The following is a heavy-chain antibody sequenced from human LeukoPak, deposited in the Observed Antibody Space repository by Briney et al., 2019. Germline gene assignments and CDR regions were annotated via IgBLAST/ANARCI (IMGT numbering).Heavy chain of an antibody. CDR1: GFTVSSTY. Sequence: GGSLRLSCAASGFTVSSTYMSWVRQAPGKGLEWVSVIYSGGSTDYAVSVKGRFTISRDNSKSMLYLQMNSLRAEGTAVYYCVRETPAVAGAFDYWGQGTLVTVSS. V-gene: IGHV3-53*05. CDR2: IYSGGST. J-gene: IGHJ4*02. CDR3: VRETPAVAGAFDY. D-gene: IGHD6-19*01.